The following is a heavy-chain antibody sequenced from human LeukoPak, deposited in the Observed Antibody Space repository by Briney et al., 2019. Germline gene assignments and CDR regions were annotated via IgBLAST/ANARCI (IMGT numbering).Heavy chain of an antibody. J-gene: IGHJ4*02. Sequence: GGSLRLSCAASGFSFTTYAMSWVRQAPARGPEWVSCIRGAGETFYADSVKGRFTLSRDDSRNTVYLQLNDLRVEDTARYYCAKANWMSDADAVWWGQGTQVTVSS. CDR3: AKANWMSDADAVW. V-gene: IGHV3-23*01. CDR1: GFSFTTYA. CDR2: IRGAGET. D-gene: IGHD2-2*03.